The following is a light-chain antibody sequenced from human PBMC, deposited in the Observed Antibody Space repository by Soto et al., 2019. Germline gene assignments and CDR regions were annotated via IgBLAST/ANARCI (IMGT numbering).Light chain of an antibody. CDR1: SSDVGGYNY. J-gene: IGLJ1*01. CDR3: SSYAGNNHYV. CDR2: GVT. Sequence: QSALTQPPSASGSPGQSVTISCTGTSSDVGGYNYVSWYQHHPGKAPKLMIYGVTKRPSGIPDRFSGSKSGNTASLIVSGLQVEDEADYYCSSYAGNNHYVFGTGTKLTV. V-gene: IGLV2-8*01.